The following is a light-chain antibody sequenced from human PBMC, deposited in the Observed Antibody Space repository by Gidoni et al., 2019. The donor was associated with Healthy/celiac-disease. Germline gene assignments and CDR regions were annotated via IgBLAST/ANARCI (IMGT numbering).Light chain of an antibody. CDR2: QDT. CDR1: KLGDTY. Sequence: SYDLTQPPSVSVSPGQTATITCSGAKLGDTYASWYQQKPGQSPVLVIYQDTKRPSGIPARFSGSNSGNTATLTISGTQAMDEADSPCQAWDSSTAIFGGGTKLTVL. J-gene: IGLJ2*01. V-gene: IGLV3-1*01. CDR3: QAWDSSTAI.